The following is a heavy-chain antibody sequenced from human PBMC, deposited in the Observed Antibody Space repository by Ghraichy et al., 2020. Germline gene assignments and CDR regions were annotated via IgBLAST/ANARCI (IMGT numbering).Heavy chain of an antibody. V-gene: IGHV4-39*07. CDR2: IYYSGST. CDR1: GGSISSSSYY. Sequence: SETLSLTCTVSGGSISSSSYYWGWIRQPPGKGLEWIGSIYYSGSTYYNPSLKSRVTISVDTSKNQFSLKLSSVTAADTAVYYCARWLQDFDYWGQGTLVTVSS. D-gene: IGHD5-24*01. J-gene: IGHJ4*02. CDR3: ARWLQDFDY.